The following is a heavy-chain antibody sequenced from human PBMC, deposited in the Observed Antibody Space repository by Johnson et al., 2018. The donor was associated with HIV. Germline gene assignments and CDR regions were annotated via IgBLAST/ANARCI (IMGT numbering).Heavy chain of an antibody. CDR1: GFTFSNYA. D-gene: IGHD5-18*01. Sequence: QVQLVESGGGVVQPGRSLRLSSVASGFTFSNYAMHWVRQAPGKGLEWVADISYDGSDKNYADSMKGRLTISRDNSKNTLYLQMNSLRAEDTAVYYCARELRGYSYALRGDAFDIWGQGTMVTVSS. V-gene: IGHV3-30*04. J-gene: IGHJ3*02. CDR3: ARELRGYSYALRGDAFDI. CDR2: ISYDGSDK.